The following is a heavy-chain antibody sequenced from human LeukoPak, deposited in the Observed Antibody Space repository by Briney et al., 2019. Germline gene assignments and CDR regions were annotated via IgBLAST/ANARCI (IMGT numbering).Heavy chain of an antibody. CDR2: ISSSGSTV. V-gene: IGHV3-48*03. CDR1: GFTFSSYE. CDR3: ARHDSSGYHFDY. Sequence: AGGSLRLSCAASGFTFSSYEMNWVRQAPGKGLEWVSYISSSGSTVYYADSVKGRFTISRDNAKSSLFLQMNGLRAEDTAVYYCARHDSSGYHFDYWGQGTLVTVSS. J-gene: IGHJ4*02. D-gene: IGHD3-22*01.